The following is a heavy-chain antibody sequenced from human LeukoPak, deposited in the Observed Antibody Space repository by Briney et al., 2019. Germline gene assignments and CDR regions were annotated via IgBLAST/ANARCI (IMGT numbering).Heavy chain of an antibody. J-gene: IGHJ4*02. V-gene: IGHV4-61*01. D-gene: IGHD1-26*01. Sequence: SETLSLTCTVSGDSISSGSYYWSWIRQPPGKGLEWIGSIYYSGSTNYNPSLKSRATISLDTSKNQFSLRLTSVTAADTAVYYCARASRGALSHIDYWGQGTLVTVSS. CDR2: IYYSGST. CDR3: ARASRGALSHIDY. CDR1: GDSISSGSYY.